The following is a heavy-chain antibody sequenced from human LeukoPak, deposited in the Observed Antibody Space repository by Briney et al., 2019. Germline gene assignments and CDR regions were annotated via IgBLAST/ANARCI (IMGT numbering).Heavy chain of an antibody. J-gene: IGHJ2*01. Sequence: PGGSLRLSCEASGFTFSSYAMHWVRQAPGKGLEWVAVISYDGSNKYYADSVKGRFTISRDNSKNTLYLQMNSLRAEDTAEYYCARATYYYDSSGYLVWYFDLWGRGTLVTVSS. D-gene: IGHD3-22*01. CDR3: ARATYYYDSSGYLVWYFDL. CDR1: GFTFSSYA. CDR2: ISYDGSNK. V-gene: IGHV3-30-3*01.